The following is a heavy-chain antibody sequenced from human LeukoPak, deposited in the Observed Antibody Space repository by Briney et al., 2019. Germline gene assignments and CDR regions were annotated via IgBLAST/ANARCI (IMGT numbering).Heavy chain of an antibody. Sequence: GGSLRLSCAASGFTFSSYGMHWVRQAPGKGLEWVAFIRYDGSNKYYADSVKGRFTISRDNSKNTLYLQMNSLRAEDTAVYYCAKSFGELVYYYMDVWGKGTTVTISS. CDR3: AKSFGELVYYYMDV. CDR1: GFTFSSYG. CDR2: IRYDGSNK. D-gene: IGHD3-10*01. V-gene: IGHV3-30*02. J-gene: IGHJ6*03.